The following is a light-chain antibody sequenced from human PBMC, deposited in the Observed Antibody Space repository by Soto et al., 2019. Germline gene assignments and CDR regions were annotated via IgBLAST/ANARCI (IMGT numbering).Light chain of an antibody. V-gene: IGKV3-11*01. CDR1: QSVSSY. CDR3: QHRKT. Sequence: EIVLTQSPATLSLSPGDRATLSCRASQSVSSYLAWYQQKPGKAPRLLIYDASNRATGIPARFSGSGSGTDCTLTISNLEPVDFAVCYCQHRKTFGQGTKLEIK. CDR2: DAS. J-gene: IGKJ2*01.